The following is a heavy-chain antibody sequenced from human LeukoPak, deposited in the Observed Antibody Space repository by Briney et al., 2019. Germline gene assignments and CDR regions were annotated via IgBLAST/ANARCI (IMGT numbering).Heavy chain of an antibody. CDR3: AASRSSGDPIY. CDR1: GGSISSYY. V-gene: IGHV4-59*13. Sequence: PSETLSLTCTVSGGSISSYYWSWIRQPPGKGLEWIGYFYHSRGSNYNPSLKSRVTISVDTSKNQVSLKLTSVTAADTAVYYCAASRSSGDPIYWGQGILVTVSS. D-gene: IGHD3-10*01. J-gene: IGHJ4*02. CDR2: FYHSRGS.